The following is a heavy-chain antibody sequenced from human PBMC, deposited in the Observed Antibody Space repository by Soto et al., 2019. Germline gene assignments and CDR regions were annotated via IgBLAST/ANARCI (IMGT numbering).Heavy chain of an antibody. CDR2: IYYSGST. D-gene: IGHD1-26*01. Sequence: PSETLSLTCTVSGGSISSYYWSWIRQPPGKGLEWIGYIYYSGSTNYNPSLKSRVTISVDTSKNQFSLKLSSVTAADTAVYYCARDRGWDSGSYHDYYYYGMDVWGQGTTVTVSS. CDR3: ARDRGWDSGSYHDYYYYGMDV. J-gene: IGHJ6*02. V-gene: IGHV4-59*01. CDR1: GGSISSYY.